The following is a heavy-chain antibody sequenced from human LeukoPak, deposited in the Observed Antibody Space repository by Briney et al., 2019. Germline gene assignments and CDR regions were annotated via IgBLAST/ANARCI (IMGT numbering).Heavy chain of an antibody. CDR1: GYTSTSYD. Sequence: GASVKVSCKASGYTSTSYDINWVRQATGQGLEWMGWMNPNSGNTGYAQKFQGRVTMTRNTSISTAYMELSSLRSEDTAVYYCARVAGVFWNTRYTNAFDIWGQGTMVTVSS. D-gene: IGHD1/OR15-1a*01. CDR2: MNPNSGNT. V-gene: IGHV1-8*01. CDR3: ARVAGVFWNTRYTNAFDI. J-gene: IGHJ3*02.